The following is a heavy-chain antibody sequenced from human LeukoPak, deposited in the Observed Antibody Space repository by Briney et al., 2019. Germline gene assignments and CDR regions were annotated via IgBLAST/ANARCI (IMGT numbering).Heavy chain of an antibody. D-gene: IGHD3-22*01. CDR2: IWYDGSNK. CDR1: GFTVSSSY. Sequence: GGSLRLSCAASGFTVSSSYMSWVRQAPGKGLEWVAVIWYDGSNKYYADSVKGRFTISRDNSKNTLYLQMNSLRAEDTAVYYCAKDVRNVDYYDSSGPEDYWGQGTLVTVSS. J-gene: IGHJ4*02. CDR3: AKDVRNVDYYDSSGPEDY. V-gene: IGHV3-33*06.